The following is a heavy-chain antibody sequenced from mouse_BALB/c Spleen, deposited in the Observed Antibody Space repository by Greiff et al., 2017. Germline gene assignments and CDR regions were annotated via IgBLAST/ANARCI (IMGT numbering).Heavy chain of an antibody. V-gene: IGHV2-6-5*01. D-gene: IGHD2-14*01. J-gene: IGHJ3*01. CDR2: IWGGGST. CDR1: GFSLTDYG. Sequence: VQVVESGPGLVAPSQSLSITCTVSGFSLTDYGVSWIRQPPGKGLEWLGVIWGGGSTYYNSALKSRLSISKDNSKSQVFLKMNSLQTEDTAMYYCAKYVRYGEAGFAYWGQGTLVTVSA. CDR3: AKYVRYGEAGFAY.